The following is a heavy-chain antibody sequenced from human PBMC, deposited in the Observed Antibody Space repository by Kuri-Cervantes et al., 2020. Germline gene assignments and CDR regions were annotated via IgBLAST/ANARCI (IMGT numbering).Heavy chain of an antibody. Sequence: SETLSLTCTVSGGSISSGDYYWSWIRQPPGKGLEWIGYIYHSGSTNYNPSLKSRVTISVDTSKNQFSLKLSSVTAADTAVYYCARGRYDFWSGCFDIWGQGTMVTVSS. V-gene: IGHV4-30-4*01. J-gene: IGHJ3*02. CDR2: IYHSGST. CDR1: GGSISSGDYY. CDR3: ARGRYDFWSGCFDI. D-gene: IGHD3-3*01.